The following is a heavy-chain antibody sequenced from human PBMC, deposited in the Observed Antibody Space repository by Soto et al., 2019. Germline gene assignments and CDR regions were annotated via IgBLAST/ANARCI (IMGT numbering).Heavy chain of an antibody. J-gene: IGHJ6*02. V-gene: IGHV1-69*12. CDR1: GGTFSSYA. Sequence: QVQLVQSGAEVKKPGSSVKVSCKASGGTFSSYAISWVRQAPGQGLEWMGGIIPIFGTANYAQKFQGRVTITADESTSIAYMELRSLRSEDTAVYYCASPADYGDYSPLSVYYGMDVWGQGTTVTVSS. D-gene: IGHD4-17*01. CDR2: IIPIFGTA. CDR3: ASPADYGDYSPLSVYYGMDV.